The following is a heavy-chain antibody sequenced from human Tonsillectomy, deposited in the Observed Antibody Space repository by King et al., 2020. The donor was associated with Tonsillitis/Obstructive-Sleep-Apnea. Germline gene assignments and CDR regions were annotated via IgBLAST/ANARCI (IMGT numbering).Heavy chain of an antibody. V-gene: IGHV4-34*01. J-gene: IGHJ4*02. Sequence: VQLQQWGAGLLKPSETLSLTCAVHGGSFSDYYWSWIRQPPGKGLEWIGEINHSGSTNYNPSLKSRVTISVDTSKNQFSLKLRSVTAADTAVYYCARGTKPPEQWLVPTGSNYFDYWGQGTLVTVSS. D-gene: IGHD6-19*01. CDR3: ARGTKPPEQWLVPTGSNYFDY. CDR2: INHSGST. CDR1: GGSFSDYY.